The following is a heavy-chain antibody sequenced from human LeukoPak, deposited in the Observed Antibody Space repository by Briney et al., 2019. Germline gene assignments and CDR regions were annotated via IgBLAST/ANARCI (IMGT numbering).Heavy chain of an antibody. V-gene: IGHV4-59*01. D-gene: IGHD3-3*01. Sequence: SETLSLTCTVSGGSISSYYWSWIRQPPGKGLEWIGYIYYSGSTNYNPSLKSRVTISVDTSKNQFSLKLSSVTAADTAVYYCARGSDDFWSGYTPYFDYWGQGTLVTVSS. CDR1: GGSISSYY. CDR3: ARGSDDFWSGYTPYFDY. J-gene: IGHJ4*02. CDR2: IYYSGST.